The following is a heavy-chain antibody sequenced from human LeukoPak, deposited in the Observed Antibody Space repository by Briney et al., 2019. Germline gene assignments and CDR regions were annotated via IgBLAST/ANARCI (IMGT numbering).Heavy chain of an antibody. CDR1: GFTFSSYG. V-gene: IGHV3-23*01. CDR2: ISGSGGST. Sequence: PGGSLRLSCAASGFTFSSYGMSWVRQAPGKGLEWVSAISGSGGSTYYADSVKGRFTISRDNSKNTLYLQMNSLRAEDTAVYYCAKAPYSSSWYFYDYWGQGTLVTVSS. J-gene: IGHJ4*02. D-gene: IGHD6-13*01. CDR3: AKAPYSSSWYFYDY.